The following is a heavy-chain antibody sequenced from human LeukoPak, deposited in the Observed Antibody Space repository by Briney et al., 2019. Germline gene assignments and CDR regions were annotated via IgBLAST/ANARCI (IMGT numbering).Heavy chain of an antibody. CDR2: IHHGGSA. V-gene: IGHV4-34*01. Sequence: SETLSLTCGVYGGSFSGYYWSWIRQPPGKGLEWIGQIHHGGSANYNPSLRSRVTMLIDTSKNQFSLILSSVTAADTAVYYCARQSSLNWFDPWGQGTLVTVSS. CDR1: GGSFSGYY. CDR3: ARQSSLNWFDP. J-gene: IGHJ5*02.